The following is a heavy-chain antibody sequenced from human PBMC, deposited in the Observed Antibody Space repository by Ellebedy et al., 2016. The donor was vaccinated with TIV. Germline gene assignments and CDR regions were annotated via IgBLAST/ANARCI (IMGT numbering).Heavy chain of an antibody. V-gene: IGHV1-69*04. J-gene: IGHJ6*02. CDR3: ARSHFGGSYGMDV. CDR1: GCPFSSYA. Sequence: AASVKVSCKASGCPFSSYAIRWVRQAPGQGLEWMGRIIPILGIANYAQKFQGRVTITADKSTSTAYMELSSLRSKDTAVYYCARSHFGGSYGMDVWGQGTTVTVSS. CDR2: IIPILGIA. D-gene: IGHD3-16*01.